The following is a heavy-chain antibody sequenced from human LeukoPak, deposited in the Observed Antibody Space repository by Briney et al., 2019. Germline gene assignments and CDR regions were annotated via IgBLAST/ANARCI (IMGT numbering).Heavy chain of an antibody. Sequence: PGRSLRLSCAASGFTFSSYAMHWVRQAPGKGLEWVAVISYDGSNKYYADSVKGRFTISRDNSKNTLYLQMNSLRAEDTAVYYCASHYDYVWGSYPSSPDYWGQGTLVTVSS. CDR1: GFTFSSYA. CDR2: ISYDGSNK. J-gene: IGHJ4*02. V-gene: IGHV3-30-3*01. D-gene: IGHD3-16*02. CDR3: ASHYDYVWGSYPSSPDY.